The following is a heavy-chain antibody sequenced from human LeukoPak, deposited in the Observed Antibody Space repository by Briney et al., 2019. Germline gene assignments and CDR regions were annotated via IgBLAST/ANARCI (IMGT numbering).Heavy chain of an antibody. CDR3: ASAGSGLY. CDR1: GFTVSSNY. D-gene: IGHD6-19*01. V-gene: IGHV3-48*02. J-gene: IGHJ4*02. CDR2: ISSSSSTI. Sequence: GGSLRLSCVASGFTVSSNYMSWVRQAPGKGLEWVSYISSSSSTIYYADSVKGRFTISRDNAKNSLYLQMNSLRDEDTAVYYCASAGSGLYWGQGTLVTVSS.